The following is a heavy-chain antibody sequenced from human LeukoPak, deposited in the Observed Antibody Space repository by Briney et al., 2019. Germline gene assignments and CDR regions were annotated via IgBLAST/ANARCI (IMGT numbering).Heavy chain of an antibody. Sequence: GGCLRLSCAASGFTFDRHTMHWVRQPPGKGPEWVSLIGWDGTNIDYVDSVKGRFTISRDNSKNFVYLQMHSLRTEDTALYYCTKDMEWGMDVWGQGTTVIVSS. V-gene: IGHV3-43*01. CDR3: TKDMEWGMDV. CDR1: GFTFDRHT. J-gene: IGHJ6*02. CDR2: IGWDGTNI. D-gene: IGHD3-3*01.